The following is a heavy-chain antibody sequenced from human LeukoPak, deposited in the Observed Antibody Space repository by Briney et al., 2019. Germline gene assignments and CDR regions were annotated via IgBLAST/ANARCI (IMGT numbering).Heavy chain of an antibody. CDR2: ISSSSSYI. J-gene: IGHJ5*02. D-gene: IGHD6-19*01. CDR1: GFTFSSYS. Sequence: PGGSLRLSCAASGFTFSSYSMNWVRQAPGKGLEWVSFISSSSSYIYYADSVEGRFTISRDNAKNSLYLQMNSLRAEDTAVYYCARDMEAGVAGTETDWFDPWGQGTLVTVSS. CDR3: ARDMEAGVAGTETDWFDP. V-gene: IGHV3-21*01.